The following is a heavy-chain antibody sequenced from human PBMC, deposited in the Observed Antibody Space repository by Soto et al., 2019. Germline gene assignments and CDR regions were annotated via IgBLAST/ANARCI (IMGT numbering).Heavy chain of an antibody. Sequence: QVQLVQSGAEVKKPGSSVKVSCEASGGTFSGHAISWVRQAPGQGPEWMGGLIPLFGTTQHAQNFRGRLTITADKSTSTAYMELTSLRFEATAIYYCARGPNWGYRFDSWGQGTLVTVSS. J-gene: IGHJ4*02. D-gene: IGHD7-27*01. CDR2: LIPLFGTT. V-gene: IGHV1-69*06. CDR3: ARGPNWGYRFDS. CDR1: GGTFSGHA.